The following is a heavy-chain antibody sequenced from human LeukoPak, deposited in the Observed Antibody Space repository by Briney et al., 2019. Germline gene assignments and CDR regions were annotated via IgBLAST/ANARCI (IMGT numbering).Heavy chain of an antibody. Sequence: GESLKISCKASGYRFTSYWIGWVRQMPGKGLEWMGIIYPGDSDTRYSPSFQGQVTISADKSISTAYLQWSSLKASDTAMYYCARQRNGDYLFGWNYYYYYMDVWGKGTTVTVSS. J-gene: IGHJ6*03. V-gene: IGHV5-51*01. D-gene: IGHD4-17*01. CDR2: IYPGDSDT. CDR1: GYRFTSYW. CDR3: ARQRNGDYLFGWNYYYYYMDV.